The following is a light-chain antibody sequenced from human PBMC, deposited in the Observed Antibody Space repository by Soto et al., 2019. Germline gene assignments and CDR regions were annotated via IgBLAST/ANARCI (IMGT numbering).Light chain of an antibody. V-gene: IGLV1-40*01. CDR1: SSNIGAPYN. J-gene: IGLJ3*02. CDR2: GNT. CDR3: QSFDLSQTWV. Sequence: QSVLTQPPSVSGAPGQRVTISCTGGSSNIGAPYNVHWYQQPPGTAPKLLIYGNTNRPSGVPDRFSGSKSGTSASLAITGLQPEDEADYYCQSFDLSQTWVFGGGTKVTVL.